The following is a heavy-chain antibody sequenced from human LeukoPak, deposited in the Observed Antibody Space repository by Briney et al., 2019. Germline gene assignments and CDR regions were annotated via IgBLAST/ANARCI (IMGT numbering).Heavy chain of an antibody. CDR3: ARDPVNWNGGYYYGMDV. J-gene: IGHJ6*02. Sequence: PGGSLRLSCAASGFTVSSNYMSWVRQAPGKGLEWVSYISSSSSTIYYADSVKGRFTISRDNAKNSLYLQMNSLRDEDTAVYYCARDPVNWNGGYYYGMDVWGQGTTVTVSS. D-gene: IGHD1-1*01. CDR1: GFTVSSNY. V-gene: IGHV3-48*02. CDR2: ISSSSSTI.